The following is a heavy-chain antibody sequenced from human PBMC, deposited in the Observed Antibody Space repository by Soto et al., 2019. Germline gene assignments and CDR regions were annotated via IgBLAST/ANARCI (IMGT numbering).Heavy chain of an antibody. V-gene: IGHV1-69*13. CDR1: GDTFSSYA. J-gene: IGHJ3*02. D-gene: IGHD5-18*01. CDR3: AREQSIAYSYGHDAFDI. Sequence: GASVKVSCKASGDTFSSYAISSVRQAPGQGPERMGGIIPIFGTANYAQKIQGRVTITADESRRTAYMELSSLRSEDTAVYYCAREQSIAYSYGHDAFDIWGQGTMVTVSS. CDR2: IIPIFGTA.